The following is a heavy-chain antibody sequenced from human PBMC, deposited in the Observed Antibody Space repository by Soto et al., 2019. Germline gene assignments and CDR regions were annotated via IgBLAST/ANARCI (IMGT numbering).Heavy chain of an antibody. Sequence: QVQLQASGPGLVEPSQTLSLTCSVSGGSISSDVYFWSWIRQHPGKGLEWIGYMYYSGSTYYNPSLVSRVTISVDTSSNQFSLKLSSVTAAATAIYYCATTTGGSGYYPYFDHWGQGTLVTVSS. J-gene: IGHJ4*02. CDR2: MYYSGST. V-gene: IGHV4-31*03. D-gene: IGHD1-1*01. CDR3: ATTTGGSGYYPYFDH. CDR1: GGSISSDVYF.